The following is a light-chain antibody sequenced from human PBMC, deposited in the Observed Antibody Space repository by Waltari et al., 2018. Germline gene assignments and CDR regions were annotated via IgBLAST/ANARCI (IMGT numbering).Light chain of an antibody. Sequence: NFVLTQPHSVSESPGKTVTISCTGSRGRIASTFVQWYRQRPGSAPTTVIYEDGRRPSGVPDRFSGSIDRSSNSASLTISGLKTEDEGDYYCHSYVDPHHVFGGGTKLTVL. CDR3: HSYVDPHHV. V-gene: IGLV6-57*02. J-gene: IGLJ3*02. CDR1: RGRIASTF. CDR2: EDG.